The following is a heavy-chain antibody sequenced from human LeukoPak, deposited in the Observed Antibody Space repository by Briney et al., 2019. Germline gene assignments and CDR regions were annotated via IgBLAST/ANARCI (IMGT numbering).Heavy chain of an antibody. D-gene: IGHD6-13*01. Sequence: PEGSLRLSCAASGFTFSDYYMSWIRQAPGKGLECVSYISSSGNTTYHADSVKGRFTISRDNAKNSLYLQMSSLRAEDTGVYYCARDGGSSWYFDYWGQGTLVPVSS. J-gene: IGHJ4*02. V-gene: IGHV3-11*04. CDR3: ARDGGSSWYFDY. CDR1: GFTFSDYY. CDR2: ISSSGNTT.